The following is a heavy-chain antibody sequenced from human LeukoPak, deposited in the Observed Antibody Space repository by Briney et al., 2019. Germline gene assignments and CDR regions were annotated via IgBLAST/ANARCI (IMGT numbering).Heavy chain of an antibody. J-gene: IGHJ4*02. CDR1: GFTFSSYA. CDR3: ASYDYGDYAPLDY. V-gene: IGHV3-23*01. CDR2: ISGRGGST. Sequence: SGGSLRLSCAASGFTFSSYAMSWVRQAPGKGLEWVSSISGRGGSTYYADSVKDRFTISRDNSKNTLYLQMNSLRAEDTAVYYCASYDYGDYAPLDYWGQGALVTVSS. D-gene: IGHD4-17*01.